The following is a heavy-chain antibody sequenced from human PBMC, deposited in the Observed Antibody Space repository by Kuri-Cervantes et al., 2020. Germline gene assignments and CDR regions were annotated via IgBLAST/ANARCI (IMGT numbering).Heavy chain of an antibody. CDR2: IYHSGST. J-gene: IGHJ5*02. D-gene: IGHD1-26*01. V-gene: IGHV4-4*02. CDR1: GGSISSSNW. CDR3: ARGEVGATEWFDP. Sequence: SETLSLTCAVSGGSISSSNWWSWVRQPPGKGLEWIGEIYHSGSTNYNPSLKSRVTISVDTSKNQFSLKLSSVTAADTAVYYCARGEVGATEWFDPWGQGTLVTVSS.